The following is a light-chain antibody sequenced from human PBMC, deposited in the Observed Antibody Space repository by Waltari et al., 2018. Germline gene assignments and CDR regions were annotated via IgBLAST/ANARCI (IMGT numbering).Light chain of an antibody. CDR1: SSDVGRFNY. CDR3: CSYAGSYTLV. Sequence: QSALTQPRSVSGSPGQSVTISSTGTSSDVGRFNYVSWHQQHPGKAPKLMIYDVNKRPSGVPDRFSGSKSGNTASLTISGLQAEDEADYYCCSYAGSYTLVFGGGTKLTVL. V-gene: IGLV2-11*01. J-gene: IGLJ3*02. CDR2: DVN.